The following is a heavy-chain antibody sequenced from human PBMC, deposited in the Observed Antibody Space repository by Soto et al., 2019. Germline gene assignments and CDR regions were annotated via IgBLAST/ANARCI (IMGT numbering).Heavy chain of an antibody. J-gene: IGHJ4*02. CDR1: GFTFSNFA. Sequence: PGGSLRLSCAASGFTFSNFAMTWVRQAPGKGLEWVSTISGSGGTTYYADSVKGRFAISRDNSKNTLYLQMNGLRAEDTAIYYCAKDLYGDFDYWGQGTLVTVSS. V-gene: IGHV3-23*01. D-gene: IGHD4-17*01. CDR2: ISGSGGTT. CDR3: AKDLYGDFDY.